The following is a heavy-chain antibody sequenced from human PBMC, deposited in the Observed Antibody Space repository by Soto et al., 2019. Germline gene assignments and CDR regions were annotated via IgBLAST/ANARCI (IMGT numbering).Heavy chain of an antibody. CDR2: ISAYNGNT. D-gene: IGHD6-19*01. J-gene: IGHJ6*02. Sequence: AAVKVSCKASGYTFTSYGISWVRQAPGQGLEWMGWISAYNGNTNYAQKLQGRVTMTTDTSTSTAYMELRSLRSDDTAVYYCAREGAVAGSGYYYDGMGVRGRGTTFTVS. V-gene: IGHV1-18*01. CDR3: AREGAVAGSGYYYDGMGV. CDR1: GYTFTSYG.